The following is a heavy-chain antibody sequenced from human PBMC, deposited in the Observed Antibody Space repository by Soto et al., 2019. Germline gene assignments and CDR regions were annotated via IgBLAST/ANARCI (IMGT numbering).Heavy chain of an antibody. CDR2: ISYDGSNK. CDR1: GFTFSSYG. J-gene: IGHJ4*02. CDR3: AKDRGVRGVPYYFDY. D-gene: IGHD3-10*01. Sequence: PGGSLRLSCAASGFTFSSYGMHWVRQAPGKGLEWVAVISYDGSNKYYADSVKGRFTISRDNSKNTLYLQMNSLRAEDTAVYYCAKDRGVRGVPYYFDYWGQGTLVTVSS. V-gene: IGHV3-30*18.